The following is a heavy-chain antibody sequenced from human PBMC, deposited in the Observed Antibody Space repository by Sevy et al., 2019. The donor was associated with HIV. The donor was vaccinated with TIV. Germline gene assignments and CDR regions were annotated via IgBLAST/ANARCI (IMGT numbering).Heavy chain of an antibody. CDR1: GFTFSSYT. J-gene: IGHJ6*02. D-gene: IGHD4-17*01. Sequence: GGSLRLSCADSGFTFSSYTMNWVRQAPGKGLEWVSSISASGTYIDYADSVKGPFTISRDNAKNSLYLQMNSLRPEDTAIYYCARGTHDYGDFEGYGMDVWGQGTTVTVSS. V-gene: IGHV3-21*01. CDR2: ISASGTYI. CDR3: ARGTHDYGDFEGYGMDV.